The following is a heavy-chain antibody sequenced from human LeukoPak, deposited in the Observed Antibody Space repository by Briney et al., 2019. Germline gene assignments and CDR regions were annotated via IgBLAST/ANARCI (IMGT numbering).Heavy chain of an antibody. CDR2: IYYSGST. Sequence: SETLSLTCTVSGGSVSSGSYYWTWLRQPPGTGLEWIGYIYYSGSTNYNTSLKSRVTISIDTSKNQFSLKLSSVTAADTAMYYCARGMTGSTLAQYWGQGTLVTVSS. CDR3: ARGMTGSTLAQY. CDR1: GGSVSSGSYY. V-gene: IGHV4-61*01. J-gene: IGHJ4*02. D-gene: IGHD1-7*01.